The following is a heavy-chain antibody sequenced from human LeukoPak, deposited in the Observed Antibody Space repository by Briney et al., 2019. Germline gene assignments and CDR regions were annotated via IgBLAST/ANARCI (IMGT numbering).Heavy chain of an antibody. CDR3: ARSVPSGSYLYYFDY. CDR2: ISSSSSYI. D-gene: IGHD1-26*01. J-gene: IGHJ4*02. V-gene: IGHV3-21*01. Sequence: PGGSLRLSCAASGFTFSSYSMNWVRQAPGKGLEWVSSISSSSSYIYYADSVKGRFTISRDNAKNSLYLQMNSLRAEDTAVYYCARSVPSGSYLYYFDYWGQGTLVTVSS. CDR1: GFTFSSYS.